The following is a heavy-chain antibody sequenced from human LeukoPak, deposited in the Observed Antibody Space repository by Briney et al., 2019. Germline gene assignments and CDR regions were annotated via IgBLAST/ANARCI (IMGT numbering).Heavy chain of an antibody. CDR3: ASLASSGWYRGAFDI. V-gene: IGHV3-7*01. Sequence: GGSLRLSCAASGFTFSTYWMSWVRQAPGKGLEWVANIHQDGNEKYYADSVKGRFTISRDNAKNTLYLQMNSLRAEDTAVYYCASLASSGWYRGAFDIWGQGTMVTVSS. D-gene: IGHD6-19*01. CDR2: IHQDGNEK. CDR1: GFTFSTYW. J-gene: IGHJ3*02.